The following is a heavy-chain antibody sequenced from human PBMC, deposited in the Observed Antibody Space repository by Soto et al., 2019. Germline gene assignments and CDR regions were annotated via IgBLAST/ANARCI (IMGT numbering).Heavy chain of an antibody. CDR3: ARVKYSSSWFDFDY. CDR1: GYTLTELS. CDR2: FDPEDGET. V-gene: IGHV1-24*01. Sequence: ASVKVSCKVSGYTLTELSMHWVRQAPGKGLEWMGGFDPEDGETIYAQKFQGRVTMTEDTSTDTAYMELSSLRSEDTAVYYCARVKYSSSWFDFDYWGQGTLVTVSS. D-gene: IGHD6-13*01. J-gene: IGHJ4*02.